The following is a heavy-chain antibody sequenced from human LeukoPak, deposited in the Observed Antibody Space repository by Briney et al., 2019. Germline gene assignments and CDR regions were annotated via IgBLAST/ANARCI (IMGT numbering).Heavy chain of an antibody. J-gene: IGHJ4*02. CDR2: ISGSGGST. Sequence: GGSLRLSCAASGFSFSSYAMSWVRQAPGKGLEWVSGISGSGGSTYYADSVKGRFTISRDNSKNTLYLQMNSLRADDTAVNYCAKALSSSWYPFDYWGQGTLVTVSS. D-gene: IGHD6-13*01. CDR1: GFSFSSYA. CDR3: AKALSSSWYPFDY. V-gene: IGHV3-23*01.